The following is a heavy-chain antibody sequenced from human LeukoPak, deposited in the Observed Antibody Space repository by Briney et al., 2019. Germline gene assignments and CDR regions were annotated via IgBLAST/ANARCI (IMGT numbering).Heavy chain of an antibody. CDR1: AFTFSSYS. CDR2: ISSSSSYI. V-gene: IGHV3-21*01. J-gene: IGHJ3*02. CDR3: AGERYSRSSYDAFDM. D-gene: IGHD6-6*01. Sequence: GGSLRLSCAASAFTFSSYSMNWVRQAPGTGLESVSSISSSSSYIYYADSVKGRFTISRDNAKNSLSLQMSSLRAEDTAVYYCAGERYSRSSYDAFDMWGQGTMVTVSS.